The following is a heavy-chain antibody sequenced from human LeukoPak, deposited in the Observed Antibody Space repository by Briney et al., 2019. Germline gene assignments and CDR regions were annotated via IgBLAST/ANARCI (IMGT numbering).Heavy chain of an antibody. Sequence: SQTLSLTCAISGDSVSNNSAAWNWIRQSPSRGLEWLGRTYYRSKWNNDYSGSVKSRITINPNTSKNQFSLQLNSVTPQDMAVYYCAKGTILDHWGQGTLVPVS. D-gene: IGHD5-24*01. CDR3: AKGTILDH. CDR1: GDSVSNNSAA. J-gene: IGHJ4*02. CDR2: TYYRSKWNN. V-gene: IGHV6-1*01.